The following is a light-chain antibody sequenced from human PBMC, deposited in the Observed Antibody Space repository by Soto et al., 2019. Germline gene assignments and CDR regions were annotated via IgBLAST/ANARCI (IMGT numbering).Light chain of an antibody. V-gene: IGKV1-9*01. Sequence: IQLTQSPSSLSASVGDRVTITCRASQGISSYLAWYHQKPGKAPKLLIYAASTLQSGVPSRFSGSESETDFTLTISSLQPEDFATYYCQHLNSYPLTFGGGTKVDIK. CDR1: QGISSY. CDR2: AAS. J-gene: IGKJ4*01. CDR3: QHLNSYPLT.